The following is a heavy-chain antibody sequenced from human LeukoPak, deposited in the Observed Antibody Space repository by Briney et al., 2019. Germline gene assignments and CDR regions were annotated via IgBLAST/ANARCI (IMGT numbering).Heavy chain of an antibody. CDR1: GFTVSDYS. V-gene: IGHV3-23*01. D-gene: IGHD3-22*01. CDR3: ARDYYYDSSGYYRISSYYYYMDV. J-gene: IGHJ6*03. Sequence: GGSLRLSCAASGFTVSDYSMAWVRQAPGKGLEWVSAISGSGSYTDYADSVKGRFTISRDNSKNTLYLQMNSLRAEDTAVYYCARDYYYDSSGYYRISSYYYYMDVWGKGTTVTISS. CDR2: ISGSGSYT.